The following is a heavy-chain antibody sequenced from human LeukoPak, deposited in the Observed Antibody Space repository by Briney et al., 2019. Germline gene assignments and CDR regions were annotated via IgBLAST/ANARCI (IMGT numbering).Heavy chain of an antibody. Sequence: ASVKVSCKVSGYTLTELSMHWVRQAPGKGLEWMGGFDPEDGETIYAQKFQGRVTMTEDTSTDTAYMELSSLRSEDTAVYYCATGRGTMVRGVISGVWFDPWGQGTLVTVSS. V-gene: IGHV1-24*01. CDR2: FDPEDGET. CDR1: GYTLTELS. J-gene: IGHJ5*02. D-gene: IGHD3-10*01. CDR3: ATGRGTMVRGVISGVWFDP.